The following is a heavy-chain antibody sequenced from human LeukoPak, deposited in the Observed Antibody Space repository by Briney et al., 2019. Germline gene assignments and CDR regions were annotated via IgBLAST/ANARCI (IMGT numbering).Heavy chain of an antibody. CDR1: GYTFTGYY. D-gene: IGHD3-3*01. V-gene: IGHV1-2*06. J-gene: IGHJ4*02. CDR3: ARMGHYDFWSGYWVLPDADY. Sequence: ASVKVSCKASGYTFTGYYMHRVRQAPGQGLEWMGRINPNSGGTNYAQKFQGRVTMTRDTSISTAYMELSRLRSDDTAVYYCARMGHYDFWSGYWVLPDADYWGQGTLVTVSS. CDR2: INPNSGGT.